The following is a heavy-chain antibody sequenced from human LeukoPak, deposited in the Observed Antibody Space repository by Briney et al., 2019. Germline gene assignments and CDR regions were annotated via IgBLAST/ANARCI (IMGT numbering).Heavy chain of an antibody. D-gene: IGHD2-15*01. V-gene: IGHV3-66*01. CDR3: ARGGYCSGGSCYSAGWFDP. CDR2: IYSGGST. Sequence: GGSLRLSCAASGFTVSSNYMSWVRQAPGKGLEWVSVIYSGGSTYYADSVKGRFTISRDNAKNSLYLQMNSLRAEDTAVYYCARGGYCSGGSCYSAGWFDPWGQGTLVTVSS. J-gene: IGHJ5*02. CDR1: GFTVSSNY.